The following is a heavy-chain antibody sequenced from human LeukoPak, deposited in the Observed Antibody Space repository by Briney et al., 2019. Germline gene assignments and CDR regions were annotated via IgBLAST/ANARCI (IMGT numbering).Heavy chain of an antibody. V-gene: IGHV1-2*06. CDR2: INPNSGGT. J-gene: IGHJ4*02. CDR1: GGTFSSYA. D-gene: IGHD3-10*01. Sequence: GASVKVSCKASGGTFSSYAISWVRQAPGQGLEWMGRINPNSGGTNYAQKFQGRVTMTRDTSISTAYMELSSLRSEDTAVYYCARVPAGGSGSYNFDYWGQGTLVTVSS. CDR3: ARVPAGGSGSYNFDY.